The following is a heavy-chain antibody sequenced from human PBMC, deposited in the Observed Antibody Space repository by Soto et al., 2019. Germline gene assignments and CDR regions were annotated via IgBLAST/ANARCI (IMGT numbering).Heavy chain of an antibody. V-gene: IGHV1-69*13. D-gene: IGHD3-10*01. Sequence: ASVKVSCKASGGTFSSYAISWVRQAPGQGLEWMGGIIPIFGTANYAQKFQGRVTITADESTSTAYMELSSLRSEDTAVYYCARACGSGSCGCAFDIWGPGTMVTVSS. CDR2: IIPIFGTA. CDR3: ARACGSGSCGCAFDI. CDR1: GGTFSSYA. J-gene: IGHJ3*02.